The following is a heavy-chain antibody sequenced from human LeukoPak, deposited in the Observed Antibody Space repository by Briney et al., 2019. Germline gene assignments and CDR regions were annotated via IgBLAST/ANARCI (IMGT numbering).Heavy chain of an antibody. Sequence: GGSLRLSCAASGFTFSSYGMHWVRQAPGKGLEWVAVISYDGGNKYYADSVKGRFTISRDNSKNTLYLQMNSLRAEDTAVYYCAKDPYSSSYGFDYWGQGTLVTVSS. CDR1: GFTFSSYG. CDR2: ISYDGGNK. V-gene: IGHV3-30*18. D-gene: IGHD3-22*01. CDR3: AKDPYSSSYGFDY. J-gene: IGHJ4*02.